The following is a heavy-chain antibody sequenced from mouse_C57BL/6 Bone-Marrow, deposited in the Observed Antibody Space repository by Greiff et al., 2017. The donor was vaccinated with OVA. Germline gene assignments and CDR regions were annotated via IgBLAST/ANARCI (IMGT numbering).Heavy chain of an antibody. CDR1: GFNIKDDY. J-gene: IGHJ1*03. Sequence: VQLQQSGAELVRPGASVKLSCTASGFNIKDDYMHWVKQRPEQGLEWIGWIDPENGDTEYDSKFQGKATITADKSSNTAYLQLSSLTSEDTAVDYCTTSIYYGNWYFDVWGTGTTVTVSA. CDR2: IDPENGDT. V-gene: IGHV14-4*01. CDR3: TTSIYYGNWYFDV. D-gene: IGHD2-1*01.